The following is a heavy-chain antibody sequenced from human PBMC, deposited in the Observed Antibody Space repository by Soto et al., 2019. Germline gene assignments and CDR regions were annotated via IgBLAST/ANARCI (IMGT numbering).Heavy chain of an antibody. CDR3: AKDIKSTGWYLGQDL. J-gene: IGHJ6*04. D-gene: IGHD6-19*01. V-gene: IGHV3-9*01. CDR1: GFTFDDHA. Sequence: PGGSLRPSCAASGFTFDDHAVHWVRQGPGKGLEWVSGISWHSGTIVYADSVKGRFTISRDNTKNSLDLQMDSLRREDTALYYCAKDIKSTGWYLGQDLWGEGATVTVSS. CDR2: ISWHSGTI.